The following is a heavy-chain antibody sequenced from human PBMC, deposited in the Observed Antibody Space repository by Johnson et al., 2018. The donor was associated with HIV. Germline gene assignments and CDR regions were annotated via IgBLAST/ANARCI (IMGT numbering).Heavy chain of an antibody. CDR2: ISYDGSNK. D-gene: IGHD6-19*01. J-gene: IGHJ3*01. CDR1: GFTFSSYA. Sequence: QEQLVESGGGVVQPGRSLRLSCAVSGFTFSSYAMHWVRQAPGKGLEWVAVISYDGSNKYYADSVKGRFTISRDNAKNSLYLQMNSLRAEDTAVDYCAREMGWEDAFDLWGQGTMVTVSS. V-gene: IGHV3-30*04. CDR3: AREMGWEDAFDL.